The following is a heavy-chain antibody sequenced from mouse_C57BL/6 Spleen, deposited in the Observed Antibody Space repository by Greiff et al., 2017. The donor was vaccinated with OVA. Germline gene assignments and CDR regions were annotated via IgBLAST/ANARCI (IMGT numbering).Heavy chain of an antibody. D-gene: IGHD1-1*01. V-gene: IGHV1-64*01. Sequence: QVQLKQPGAELVKPGASVKLSCKASGYTFTSYWMHWVKQRPGQGLEWIGMIHPNSGSTNYNEKFKSKATLTVDKSSSTAYMQLSSLTSEDSAVYYCARTTTRGSSYDWYFDVWGTGTTVTVSS. CDR1: GYTFTSYW. CDR2: IHPNSGST. J-gene: IGHJ1*03. CDR3: ARTTTRGSSYDWYFDV.